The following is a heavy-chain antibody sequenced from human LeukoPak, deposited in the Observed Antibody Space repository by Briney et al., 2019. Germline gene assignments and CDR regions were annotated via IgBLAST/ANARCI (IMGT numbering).Heavy chain of an antibody. CDR3: AKSDSGYGMGDFDY. V-gene: IGHV3-23*01. CDR1: GFTFSSYS. Sequence: GGSLRLSCAASGFTFSSYSMNWVRQAPGKGLEWVSAIIGRGGSGGSTYYADSVKGRFTISRDNSKNTLYLQMNSLRAEDTAVYYCAKSDSGYGMGDFDYWGQGTLVTDSS. D-gene: IGHD5-12*01. CDR2: IIGRGGSGGST. J-gene: IGHJ4*02.